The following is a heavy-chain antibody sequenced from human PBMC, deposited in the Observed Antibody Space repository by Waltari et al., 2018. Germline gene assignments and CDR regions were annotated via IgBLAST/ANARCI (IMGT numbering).Heavy chain of an antibody. CDR2: IYTSGST. V-gene: IGHV4-61*02. Sequence: QVQLQESGPGLVKPSQTLSLTCTVSGGSISSGSYYWSWIRQPAGKGLEWIGRIYTSGSTNYTPSLKSRVTISVDTSKNQFSLKLSSVTAADTAVYYCAREGYCSGGSCSSNWYFDLWGRGTLVTVSS. J-gene: IGHJ2*01. CDR1: GGSISSGSYY. D-gene: IGHD2-15*01. CDR3: AREGYCSGGSCSSNWYFDL.